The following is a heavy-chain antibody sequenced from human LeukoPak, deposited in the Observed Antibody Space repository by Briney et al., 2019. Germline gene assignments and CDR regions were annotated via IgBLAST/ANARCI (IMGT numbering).Heavy chain of an antibody. V-gene: IGHV4-61*02. J-gene: IGHJ4*02. Sequence: ASETLSLTCTVSGGSISSGSYYWSWIRQPAGKGLEWIGRIYTSGSTNYNPSLKSRVTISVDTSKNQFSLKLSSVTAADTAVYYCAREAVVPAAIGYFDYWGQGTLVTVSS. CDR1: GGSISSGSYY. CDR2: IYTSGST. D-gene: IGHD2-2*01. CDR3: AREAVVPAAIGYFDY.